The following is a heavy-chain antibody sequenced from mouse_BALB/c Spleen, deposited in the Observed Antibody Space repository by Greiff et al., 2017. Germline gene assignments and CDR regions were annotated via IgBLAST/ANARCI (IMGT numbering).Heavy chain of an antibody. J-gene: IGHJ4*01. CDR3: ARNKIGTTRDYAMDY. CDR1: GFSLTSYG. Sequence: VKLMESGPGLVQPSQSLSITCTVSGFSLTSYGVHWVRQSPGKGLEWLGVIWSGGSTDYNAAFISRLSISKDNSKSQVFFKMNSLQANDTAIYYCARNKIGTTRDYAMDYWGQGTSVTVSS. V-gene: IGHV2-2*02. CDR2: IWSGGST. D-gene: IGHD2-14*01.